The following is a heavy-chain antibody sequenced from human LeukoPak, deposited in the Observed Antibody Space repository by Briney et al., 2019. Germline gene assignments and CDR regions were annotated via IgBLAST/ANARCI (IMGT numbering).Heavy chain of an antibody. D-gene: IGHD1-26*01. CDR3: ARGVGATDLDY. CDR2: ISSSSSTI. V-gene: IGHV3-48*01. J-gene: IGHJ4*02. Sequence: GGSLRLSCAASGFTFSSYSMNWVRQAPGKGLEWVSYISSSSSTIYYADSVKGRFTISRDNAKNSLYLQMNSLRAEDTAVYYCARGVGATDLDYWCQGTLVTVSS. CDR1: GFTFSSYS.